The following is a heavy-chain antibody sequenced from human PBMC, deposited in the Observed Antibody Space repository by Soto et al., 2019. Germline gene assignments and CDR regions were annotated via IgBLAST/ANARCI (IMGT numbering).Heavy chain of an antibody. Sequence: ASVKVSCKASGYIFITYALHWVRQAPGQRLEWMGWINGGSGNTKYSQKFQGRVTITRDTSASTAYMDLSSLRSEDTALYYCARGSGLPYGSGIFDYWGQGTLVTVS. D-gene: IGHD3-10*01. J-gene: IGHJ4*01. CDR3: ARGSGLPYGSGIFDY. CDR1: GYIFITYA. CDR2: INGGSGNT. V-gene: IGHV1-3*01.